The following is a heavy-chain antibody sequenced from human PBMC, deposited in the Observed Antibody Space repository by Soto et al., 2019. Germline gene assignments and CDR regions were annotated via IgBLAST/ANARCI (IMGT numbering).Heavy chain of an antibody. Sequence: QIQLVQSGAEVKKPGASVKVSCKASGYTFSSYHITWVRQAPGQGLEWMGWISAYNGNTNYAQNLQGRVTMATAPSPSTADMELRSLGSDDTAVYYCARDLPPVDYWGQGTLVTVSS. J-gene: IGHJ4*02. CDR2: ISAYNGNT. V-gene: IGHV1-18*01. CDR3: ARDLPPVDY. CDR1: GYTFSSYH.